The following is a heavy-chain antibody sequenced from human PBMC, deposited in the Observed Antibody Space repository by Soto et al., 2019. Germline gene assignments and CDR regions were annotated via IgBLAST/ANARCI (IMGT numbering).Heavy chain of an antibody. Sequence: SVKVSCKASGGTFSSYAISWVRPAPGQGLEWMGGIVPIFGTANYAQKFQGRVTITADESTSTAYMELSSLRSEDTAVYYCARAVDCTNGVCYTWWFDPWGRGTLVTVSS. D-gene: IGHD2-8*01. CDR3: ARAVDCTNGVCYTWWFDP. CDR2: IVPIFGTA. J-gene: IGHJ5*02. V-gene: IGHV1-69*13. CDR1: GGTFSSYA.